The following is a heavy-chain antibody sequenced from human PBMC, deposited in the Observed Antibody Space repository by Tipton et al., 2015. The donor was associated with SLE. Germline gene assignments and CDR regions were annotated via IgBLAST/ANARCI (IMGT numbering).Heavy chain of an antibody. CDR3: AKVFGDYDGYSSGMDV. CDR2: VYASGST. CDR1: GDSITSGPYY. D-gene: IGHD4-17*01. J-gene: IGHJ6*02. Sequence: TLSLTCTVSGDSITSGPYYWSWIRQPAGKGLEWIGHVYASGSTDYNPSLKTRLSISIDTSRNQFSLNLSSVTAADTAAYYCAKVFGDYDGYSSGMDVWGQGTMVTVSS. V-gene: IGHV4-61*09.